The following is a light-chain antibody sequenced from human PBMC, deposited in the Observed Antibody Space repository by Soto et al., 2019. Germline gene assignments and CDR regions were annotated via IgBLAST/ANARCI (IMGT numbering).Light chain of an antibody. V-gene: IGLV1-40*01. CDR1: SSNIGAGYD. Sequence: QSVLTQPPSVSGAPGQRVTISCTGSSSNIGAGYDVHWYQQLPGTAPKLPIYGNSNRPSGVPDQFSGSKSGTSASLVITGLQAEDEADYYCQSYDSSLSGVEFGGGTKLTVL. CDR2: GNS. J-gene: IGLJ2*01. CDR3: QSYDSSLSGVE.